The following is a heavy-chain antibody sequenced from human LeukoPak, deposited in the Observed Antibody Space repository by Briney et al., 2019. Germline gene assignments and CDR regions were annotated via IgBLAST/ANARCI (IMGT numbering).Heavy chain of an antibody. CDR3: AREGRLRFLEWPPYPFDP. V-gene: IGHV1-46*01. CDR2: INPSGGST. J-gene: IGHJ5*02. Sequence: ASVKVSCKASGYTFTSYYMHWVRQAPGQGLEWMGIINPSGGSTSYAQKFQGRVTMTRDTSTSTVYMELSSLRSEETAVYYCAREGRLRFLEWPPYPFDPWGQGTLVTVSS. D-gene: IGHD3-3*01. CDR1: GYTFTSYY.